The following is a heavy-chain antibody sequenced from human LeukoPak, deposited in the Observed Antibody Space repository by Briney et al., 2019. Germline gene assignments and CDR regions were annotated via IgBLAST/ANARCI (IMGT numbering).Heavy chain of an antibody. CDR3: ARHAEGIAAAGTHLDY. Sequence: GGSLRLSCAASGFTFSSHGMHWPRQAPGKGLEWVAVIWCDGSNKYYADSVKGRFTISRDNSKNTLYLQMNSLRAEDTAVYYCARHAEGIAAAGTHLDYWGQGTLVTVSS. CDR1: GFTFSSHG. V-gene: IGHV3-33*01. J-gene: IGHJ4*02. D-gene: IGHD6-13*01. CDR2: IWCDGSNK.